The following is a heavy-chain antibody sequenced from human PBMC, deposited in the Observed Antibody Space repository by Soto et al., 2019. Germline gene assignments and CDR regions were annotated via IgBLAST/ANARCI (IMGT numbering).Heavy chain of an antibody. CDR2: IYHSGGT. D-gene: IGHD1-1*01. V-gene: IGHV4-30-2*01. CDR3: ARDQLEGNWFDP. J-gene: IGHJ5*02. CDR1: GGSISSGGYS. Sequence: QLQLQESGSGLVRPSQTLSLTCAVSGGSISSGGYSWNWIRQPPGKGLEWIGYIYHSGGTLYNPSLKGGVTISVDKSKNQFSLKVSSVTAADTAVYYCARDQLEGNWFDPWGQGNLVTVSS.